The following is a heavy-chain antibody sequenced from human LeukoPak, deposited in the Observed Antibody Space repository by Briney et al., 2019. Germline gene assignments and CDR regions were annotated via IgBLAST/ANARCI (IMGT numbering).Heavy chain of an antibody. CDR3: TRDTGGSGSYPDF. CDR1: AFTSSTYW. J-gene: IGHJ4*02. Sequence: GGSLRLSCAASAFTSSTYWMTWDRQTPGKGLEWVANVHQGGSEKYYWDSVKGRFTIFRDNAQNSLYLHMNSLRVEDTGVYYCTRDTGGSGSYPDFWGRGTLVTVSS. CDR2: VHQGGSEK. V-gene: IGHV3-7*01. D-gene: IGHD1-26*01.